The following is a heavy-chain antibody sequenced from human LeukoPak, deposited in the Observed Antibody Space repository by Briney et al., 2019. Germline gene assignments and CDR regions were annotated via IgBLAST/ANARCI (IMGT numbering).Heavy chain of an antibody. V-gene: IGHV4-59*08. CDR2: IYYSGST. D-gene: IGHD4-17*01. CDR1: GGSISSYY. Sequence: PSGTLSLTCTVSGGSISSYYWSWIRQPPGKGLEWIAYIYYSGSTNYNPSLKSRVTISVDTSKNQFSLKLSSVTAADTAVYYCARHPYGDYALDYWGQGTLVTVSS. CDR3: ARHPYGDYALDY. J-gene: IGHJ4*02.